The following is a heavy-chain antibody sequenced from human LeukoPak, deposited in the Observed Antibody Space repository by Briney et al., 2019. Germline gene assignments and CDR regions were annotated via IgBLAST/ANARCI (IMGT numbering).Heavy chain of an antibody. CDR3: ARVRGSGSYYGLNYYGMDV. CDR2: IYYSGST. V-gene: IGHV4-30-4*01. J-gene: IGHJ6*02. CDR1: GGSISSGDYY. D-gene: IGHD3-10*01. Sequence: PSETLSLTCTVSGGSISSGDYYWSWIRQPPGKGLEWIGYIYYSGSTYYNPSLKSRVTISVDTSKNQSSLKLSSVTAADTAVYYCARVRGSGSYYGLNYYGMDVWGQGTTVTVSS.